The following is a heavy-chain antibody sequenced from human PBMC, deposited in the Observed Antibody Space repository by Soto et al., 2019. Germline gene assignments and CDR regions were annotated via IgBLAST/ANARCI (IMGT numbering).Heavy chain of an antibody. Sequence: GASVKVSSKASGYTFTSCGISWGRQAPGQGLEWMGWISAYNGNTNYAQKLQGRVTMTTDTSTSTAYMELRSLRSDDTAVYYCARDPMVRGVILFDYWGQGTLVTVSS. V-gene: IGHV1-18*04. J-gene: IGHJ4*02. CDR3: ARDPMVRGVILFDY. CDR2: ISAYNGNT. D-gene: IGHD3-10*01. CDR1: GYTFTSCG.